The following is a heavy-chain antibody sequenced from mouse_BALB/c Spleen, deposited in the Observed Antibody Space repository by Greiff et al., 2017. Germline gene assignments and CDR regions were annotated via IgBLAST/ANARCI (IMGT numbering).Heavy chain of an antibody. D-gene: IGHD1-1*01. CDR1: GFTFTSYY. CDR3: TRYYYGFDY. J-gene: IGHJ2*01. CDR2: INPSNGGT. V-gene: IGHV1S81*02. Sequence: VQLQQSGAELVKPGASVKLSCKASGFTFTSYYMYWVKQRPGQGLEWIGEINPSNGGTNFNEKFKSKATLTVDNSSSTAYMQLSSLTSEDSAVYYCTRYYYGFDYWGQGTTLTVSS.